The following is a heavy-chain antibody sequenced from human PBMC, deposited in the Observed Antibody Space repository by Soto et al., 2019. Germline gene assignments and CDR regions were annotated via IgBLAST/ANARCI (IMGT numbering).Heavy chain of an antibody. J-gene: IGHJ4*02. CDR3: ARDSGFDYRFDY. V-gene: IGHV4-39*07. Sequence: SETLSLTCTVSGGSISSSSYYWGWIRQPPGKGLEWIGSIYYSGSTSYNPSLKSRVTISLDTSKNQFSLKLSSVTAADTAVYYCARDSGFDYRFDYWGQGTLVTVSS. CDR2: IYYSGST. CDR1: GGSISSSSYY. D-gene: IGHD5-12*01.